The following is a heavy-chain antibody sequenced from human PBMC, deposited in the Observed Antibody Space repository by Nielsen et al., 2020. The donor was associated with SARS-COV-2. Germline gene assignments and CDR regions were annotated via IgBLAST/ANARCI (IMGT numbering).Heavy chain of an antibody. V-gene: IGHV4-34*01. J-gene: IGHJ4*02. CDR2: INHSGST. CDR1: GGSFSGYY. CDR3: AGGYCSGGSCYGKGAYFDY. Sequence: SETLSLTCAVYGGSFSGYYWSWIRQPPGKGLEWIGEINHSGSTYYNPSLKSRVTISVDRSKNQFSLKLSSVTAADTAVYYCAGGYCSGGSCYGKGAYFDYWGQGTLVTVSS. D-gene: IGHD2-15*01.